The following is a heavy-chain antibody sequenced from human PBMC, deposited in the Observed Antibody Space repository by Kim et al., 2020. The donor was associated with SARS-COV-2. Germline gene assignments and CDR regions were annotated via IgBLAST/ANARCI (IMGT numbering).Heavy chain of an antibody. D-gene: IGHD5-12*01. CDR3: AREVPGGAVAMDY. V-gene: IGHV3-7*01. CDR2: IKDDGSQK. J-gene: IGHJ4*02. CDR1: GFSFSSYW. Sequence: GGSLRLSCAASGFSFSSYWMSWVRQAPGMGPEWAANIKDDGSQKYYVDSVKGRFTISRDNAKNSLHLQMNTLRAEDTAVYYCAREVPGGAVAMDYWGQGTLATVSS.